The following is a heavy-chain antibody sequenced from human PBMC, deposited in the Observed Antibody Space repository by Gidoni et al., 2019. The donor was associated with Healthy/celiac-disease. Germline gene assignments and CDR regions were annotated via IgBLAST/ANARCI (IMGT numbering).Heavy chain of an antibody. D-gene: IGHD2-2*02. Sequence: QVQLQQWGAGLLKPSETLSLTGAVYGGSFSGYYWSWIRQPPGKGLEWIGEINHSGSTNYNPSLKSRVTISVDTSKNQFSLKLSSVTAADTAVYYCARGKRHCSSTSCYTVRWFDPWGQGTLVTVSS. J-gene: IGHJ5*02. V-gene: IGHV4-34*01. CDR2: INHSGST. CDR3: ARGKRHCSSTSCYTVRWFDP. CDR1: GGSFSGYY.